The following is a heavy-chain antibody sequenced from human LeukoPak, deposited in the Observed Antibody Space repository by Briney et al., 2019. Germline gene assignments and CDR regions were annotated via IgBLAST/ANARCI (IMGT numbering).Heavy chain of an antibody. J-gene: IGHJ4*02. Sequence: ASVKVSCKASGYRFISNYIQWIRQAPGLGPEWMGWMHPGNGNTRYAERFQGRVTMTRDASINTAYMDLTSLRSDDTAVYYCAREGSYCVGGDCYSFDFWGQGTLITVSS. CDR3: AREGSYCVGGDCYSFDF. V-gene: IGHV1-2*02. D-gene: IGHD2-21*02. CDR1: GYRFISNY. CDR2: MHPGNGNT.